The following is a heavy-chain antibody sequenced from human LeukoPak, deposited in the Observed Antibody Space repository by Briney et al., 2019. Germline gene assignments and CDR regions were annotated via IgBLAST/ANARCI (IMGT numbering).Heavy chain of an antibody. D-gene: IGHD3-10*01. Sequence: SETLSLTCTVSGGSISSSSYYWGWIRQPPGKGLEWIGSIYYSGSTYFNPSLKSRVTISVDTSKNQFSPKLSSVTAADTAVYYCAFDYYYGSGLPYWGQGTLVTVSS. CDR1: GGSISSSSYY. CDR3: AFDYYYGSGLPY. J-gene: IGHJ4*02. CDR2: IYYSGST. V-gene: IGHV4-39*01.